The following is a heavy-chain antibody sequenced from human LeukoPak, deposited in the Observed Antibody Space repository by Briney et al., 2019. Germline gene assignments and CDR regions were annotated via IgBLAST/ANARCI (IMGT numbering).Heavy chain of an antibody. CDR2: ISGSGGST. D-gene: IGHD3-3*01. J-gene: IGHJ4*02. CDR1: GFTFSSYA. V-gene: IGHV3-23*01. Sequence: GGSLRLSCAASGFTFSSYAMSWVRQAPGKGLEWVSAISGSGGSTYYADSVKGRFTISRDNSKNTLYLQMNSLRAEDTTVYYCAKDRVYYDFWSGYFVENDYWGQGTLVTVSS. CDR3: AKDRVYYDFWSGYFVENDY.